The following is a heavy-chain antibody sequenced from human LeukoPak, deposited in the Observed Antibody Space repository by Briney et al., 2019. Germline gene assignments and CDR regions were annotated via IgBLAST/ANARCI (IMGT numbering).Heavy chain of an antibody. CDR2: INPNSGGT. V-gene: IGHV1-2*06. CDR3: ARDEGYCSGGSCYGDGY. D-gene: IGHD2-15*01. Sequence: GASVKVSCKASGYTFTGYYMHWVRQAPGQGPEWMGRINPNSGGTNYAQRFQGRVTMTRDTSVSTAYMELSRLRSDDTAVYYCARDEGYCSGGSCYGDGYWGQGTLVTVSS. CDR1: GYTFTGYY. J-gene: IGHJ4*02.